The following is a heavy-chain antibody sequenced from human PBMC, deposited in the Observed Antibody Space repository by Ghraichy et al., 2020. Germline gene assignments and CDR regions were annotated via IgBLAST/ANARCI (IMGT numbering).Heavy chain of an antibody. CDR2: IYYSGST. J-gene: IGHJ6*02. CDR1: GGSISSSSYY. CDR3: ARSKWGYHYYGMDV. V-gene: IGHV4-61*05. Sequence: SQTLSLTCTVSGGSISSSSYYWGWIRQPPGKGLEWIGYIYYSGSTNYNPSLKSRVTISVGTSKDQFSLKLRYVTAADTAVYYCARSKWGYHYYGMDVWGQGTTVTVSS. D-gene: IGHD7-27*01.